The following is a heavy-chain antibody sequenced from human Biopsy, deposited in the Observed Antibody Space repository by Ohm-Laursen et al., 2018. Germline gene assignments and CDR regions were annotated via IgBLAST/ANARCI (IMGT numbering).Heavy chain of an antibody. CDR3: ARDKTVLNYYFASDV. V-gene: IGHV1-69*04. CDR1: GGTFNNYG. Sequence: SVKVSCKASGGTFNNYGITWVRQAPGQGLEWVGRIISMVGTPKYAQKFQGRATITVDKSTSTAYLDLSSLKSEDTAVYYCARDKTVLNYYFASDVWGEGTTVTVSS. D-gene: IGHD2/OR15-2a*01. J-gene: IGHJ6*01. CDR2: IISMVGTP.